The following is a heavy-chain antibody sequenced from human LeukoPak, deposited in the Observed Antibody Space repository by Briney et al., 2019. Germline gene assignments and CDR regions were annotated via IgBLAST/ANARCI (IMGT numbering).Heavy chain of an antibody. V-gene: IGHV1-18*01. CDR2: ISAYNGNT. D-gene: IGHD5-18*01. CDR1: GYTFSSYG. J-gene: IGHJ4*02. CDR3: ARAERTAITHDY. Sequence: ASVKVSCKASGYTFSSYGISWVRQAPGQGLEWMGWISAYNGNTNYAQKFQGRVTMTTDTSTSTAYMDLRSLTSDDTVVYYCARAERTAITHDYWGQGTLVTVSS.